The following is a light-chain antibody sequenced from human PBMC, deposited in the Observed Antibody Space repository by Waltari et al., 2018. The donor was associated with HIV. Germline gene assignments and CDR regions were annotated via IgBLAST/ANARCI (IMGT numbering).Light chain of an antibody. CDR2: GVS. CDR3: SSLSLTHSVL. V-gene: IGLV2-14*03. J-gene: IGLJ3*02. CDR1: ISDIGLYDF. Sequence: QSALAQPTSVAGSPGQSITISCTGSISDIGLYDFVSWYQQYPEKAPRLLIYGVSYRPSGISDRFSAVKSGNTATLTISVLQAEDEADYYCSSLSLTHSVLFGGGTRLTVL.